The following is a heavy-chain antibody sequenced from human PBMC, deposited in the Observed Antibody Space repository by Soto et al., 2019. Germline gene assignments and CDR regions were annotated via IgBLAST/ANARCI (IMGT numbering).Heavy chain of an antibody. J-gene: IGHJ5*02. CDR2: IIPIFGTA. V-gene: IGHV1-69*01. CDR3: ARGPRDIVLMVYSHPFDP. CDR1: GGTFSSYA. D-gene: IGHD2-8*01. Sequence: QVQLVQSAAEVKKPGSSVKVSCKASGGTFSSYAISWVRQAPGQGLEWMGGIIPIFGTANYAQKFQGRVTITADESTSTAYMELSSLRSEDTAVYYCARGPRDIVLMVYSHPFDPWGQGTLVTVSS.